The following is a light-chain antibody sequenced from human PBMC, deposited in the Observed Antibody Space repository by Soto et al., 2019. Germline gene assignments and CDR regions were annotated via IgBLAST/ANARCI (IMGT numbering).Light chain of an antibody. V-gene: IGKV3-11*01. J-gene: IGKJ5*01. CDR2: DAS. CDR1: QSISSS. Sequence: EIVMTQSPATLSVSPGERATLSCRASQSISSSFLAWYQQKPGQAPRLLIYDASNRATGIPARFTGSGSGTDFTLTISSLEPEDFAVYYCQQRTSWPPITFGQGTRLEI. CDR3: QQRTSWPPIT.